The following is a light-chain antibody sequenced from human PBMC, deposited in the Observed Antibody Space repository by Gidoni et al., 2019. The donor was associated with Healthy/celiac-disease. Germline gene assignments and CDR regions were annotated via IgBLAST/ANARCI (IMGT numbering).Light chain of an antibody. V-gene: IGKV1-39*01. CDR3: QQSYSTLALT. CDR1: QSISSY. CDR2: AAS. Sequence: DIQMTQSPSSLSASVGDRVTITCRASQSISSYVNWDQQKPGKAPKLLIYAASSLQSGVPSRFSGSGSGTDFTLTISSLQPEDFATYYCQQSYSTLALTFGGGTKVEI. J-gene: IGKJ4*01.